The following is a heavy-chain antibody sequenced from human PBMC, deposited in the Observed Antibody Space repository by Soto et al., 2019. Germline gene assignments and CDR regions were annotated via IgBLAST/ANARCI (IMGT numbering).Heavy chain of an antibody. D-gene: IGHD5-18*01. Sequence: PGGSLRLSCVASGLTCSFYTMDWVRQAPGKGLEWVSSIDTTSSYIYYADSVKGRFTISRDNSKNTLYLQMNSLRAEDTAMYYCAPGWIHFDYWGQGTLVTVSS. CDR1: GLTCSFYT. CDR3: APGWIHFDY. J-gene: IGHJ4*02. V-gene: IGHV3-21*01. CDR2: IDTTSSYI.